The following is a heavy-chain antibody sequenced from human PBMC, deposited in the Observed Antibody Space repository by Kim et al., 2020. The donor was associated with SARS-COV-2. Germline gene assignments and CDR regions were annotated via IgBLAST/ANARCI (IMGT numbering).Heavy chain of an antibody. Sequence: GRFTIARDNAKNSLYLQMNSLRAEDTAVYYCARDPRPSGWYGTYYYGMDVWGQGTTVTVSS. CDR3: ARDPRPSGWYGTYYYGMDV. V-gene: IGHV3-11*06. D-gene: IGHD6-19*01. J-gene: IGHJ6*02.